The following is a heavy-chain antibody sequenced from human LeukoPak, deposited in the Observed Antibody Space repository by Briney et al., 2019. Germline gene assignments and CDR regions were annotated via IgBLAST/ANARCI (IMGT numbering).Heavy chain of an antibody. CDR3: AKDKSPLYYDYIWGSYRLPFDS. Sequence: PGGSLRLSCVASGFTFSSYTMNWVRQAPGKGLEWVSCISGDKSYIHYADSVKGRFTISRDNTENSLYLHMNSLGTEDTAFYYCAKDKSPLYYDYIWGSYRLPFDSWGQGTLVTVSS. CDR1: GFTFSSYT. J-gene: IGHJ4*02. D-gene: IGHD3-16*02. CDR2: ISGDKSYI. V-gene: IGHV3-21*04.